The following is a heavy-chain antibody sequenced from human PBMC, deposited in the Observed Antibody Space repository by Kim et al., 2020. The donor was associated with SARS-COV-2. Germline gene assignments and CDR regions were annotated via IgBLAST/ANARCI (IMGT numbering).Heavy chain of an antibody. Sequence: SETLSLTCAVYGGSFSGYYWSWIRQPPGKGLEWIGEINHSGSTNYNPSLKSRVTISVDTSKNQFSLKLSSVTAADTAVYYCARGSRYYYGMDVWGQGTTV. CDR3: ARGSRYYYGMDV. J-gene: IGHJ6*02. V-gene: IGHV4-34*01. CDR2: INHSGST. CDR1: GGSFSGYY.